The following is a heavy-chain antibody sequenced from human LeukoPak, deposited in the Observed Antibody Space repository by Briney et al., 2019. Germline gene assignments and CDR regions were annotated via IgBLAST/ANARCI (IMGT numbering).Heavy chain of an antibody. CDR3: ARGAVAGTEGFDY. J-gene: IGHJ4*02. D-gene: IGHD6-19*01. CDR2: INHSGST. V-gene: IGHV4-34*01. Sequence: SETLSLTCAVYGGSFSGYYWSWIRQPPGKGLEWVGEINHSGSTNYNPSLKSRVTISVDTSKNQFSLKLSSVTAADTAVYYCARGAVAGTEGFDYWGQGTLVTVSS. CDR1: GGSFSGYY.